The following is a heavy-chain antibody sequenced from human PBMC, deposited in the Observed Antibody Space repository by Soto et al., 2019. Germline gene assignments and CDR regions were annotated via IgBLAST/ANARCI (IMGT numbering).Heavy chain of an antibody. D-gene: IGHD6-19*01. CDR2: MSHIGSV. J-gene: IGHJ4*02. CDR3: VRSLGWYAIDY. CDR1: GVSIGSNYY. V-gene: IGHV4-4*02. Sequence: QVLLQESGPGLVQPSGTLSLSCVVSGVSIGSNYYWGWVRQPPGKGLEWLGDMSHIGSVNYNPSLTSGFAISMDKSQNQLSLKLNSVTDADTAVYYCVRSLGWYAIDYWGQGTLVIVSS.